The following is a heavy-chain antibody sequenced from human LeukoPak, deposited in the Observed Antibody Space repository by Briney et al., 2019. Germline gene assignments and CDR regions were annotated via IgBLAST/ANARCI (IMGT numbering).Heavy chain of an antibody. D-gene: IGHD6-13*01. CDR3: ARGRRIAAAGLYYFDY. CDR2: ISSGSSYT. Sequence: GGSLRLSCAASGFTFSDYYMTWIRQAPGKGLEWVSYISSGSSYTDYADSVKGRFTISRDNAKNSLYLQMNSLRAEDTAVYYCARGRRIAAAGLYYFDYWGQGTLVTVSS. CDR1: GFTFSDYY. J-gene: IGHJ4*02. V-gene: IGHV3-11*06.